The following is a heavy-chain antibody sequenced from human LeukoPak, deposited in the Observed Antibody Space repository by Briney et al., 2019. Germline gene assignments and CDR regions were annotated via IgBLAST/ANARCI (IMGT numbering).Heavy chain of an antibody. J-gene: IGHJ4*02. CDR3: ARGEGSGWYYFDY. CDR1: GGSFSGYY. D-gene: IGHD6-19*01. Sequence: KPSETLSLTCAVYGGSFSGYYWSWIRQPPGKGLEWIGEINHSGSTNYNPSLKSRVTISVGTSKNQFSLKLSSVTAADTAVYYCARGEGSGWYYFDYWGQGTLVTVSS. V-gene: IGHV4-34*01. CDR2: INHSGST.